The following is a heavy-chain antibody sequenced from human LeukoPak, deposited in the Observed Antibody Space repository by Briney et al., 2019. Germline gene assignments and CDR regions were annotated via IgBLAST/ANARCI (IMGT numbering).Heavy chain of an antibody. CDR3: ARGIKYYYGSGTYHYFDF. CDR2: IYYSGST. D-gene: IGHD3-10*01. J-gene: IGHJ4*02. Sequence: PSETLSLTCTVSGXSISTYYWSWVRQPPGKGQEWIGYIYYSGSTNYNPSLKSRVTMLVDTSKNQFSLKLSSVAAADTAVYYCARGIKYYYGSGTYHYFDFWGQGILVTVSS. CDR1: GXSISTYY. V-gene: IGHV4-59*01.